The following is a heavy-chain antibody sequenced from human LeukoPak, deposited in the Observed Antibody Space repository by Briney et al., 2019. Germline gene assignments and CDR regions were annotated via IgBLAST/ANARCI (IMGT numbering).Heavy chain of an antibody. CDR3: ARDPTRYCSSTSCLLGYMDV. CDR2: ISSSGSTI. D-gene: IGHD2-2*01. Sequence: GGSLRLSCAASGFTFSDYYMSWIRQAPGKGLEWVSYISSSGSTIYYADSVKGRFTISRDNAKNSLYLQMNSLRAEDTAVYYCARDPTRYCSSTSCLLGYMDVWGKGTTVTVSS. J-gene: IGHJ6*03. CDR1: GFTFSDYY. V-gene: IGHV3-11*01.